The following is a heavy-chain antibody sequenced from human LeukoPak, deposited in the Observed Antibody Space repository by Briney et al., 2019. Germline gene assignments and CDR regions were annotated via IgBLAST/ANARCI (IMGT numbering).Heavy chain of an antibody. J-gene: IGHJ3*02. CDR2: IIPILGIA. D-gene: IGHD2-2*01. Sequence: SVKVSCKASGGTFSSYAISWVRQAPGQGLEWMGRIIPILGIANYAQKFQGRVTITADKSTSTAYMELSSLRSEDTAVYYCARVGCSSTSCYGWDAFDIWGQGTMVTVSS. CDR3: ARVGCSSTSCYGWDAFDI. CDR1: GGTFSSYA. V-gene: IGHV1-69*04.